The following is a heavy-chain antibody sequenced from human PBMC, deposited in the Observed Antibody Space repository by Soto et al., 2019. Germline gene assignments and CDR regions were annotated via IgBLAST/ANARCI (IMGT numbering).Heavy chain of an antibody. V-gene: IGHV3-23*01. CDR2: ISGSGGST. Sequence: GSLRLSCAASGFTFSSYAMSWVRQAPGKGLEWVSAISGSGGSTYYADSVKGRFTISRDNSKNTLYLQMNSLRAEDTAVYYCAKVGGTIFGVVLPHFDYWGQGTLVTVSS. CDR1: GFTFSSYA. D-gene: IGHD3-3*01. J-gene: IGHJ4*02. CDR3: AKVGGTIFGVVLPHFDY.